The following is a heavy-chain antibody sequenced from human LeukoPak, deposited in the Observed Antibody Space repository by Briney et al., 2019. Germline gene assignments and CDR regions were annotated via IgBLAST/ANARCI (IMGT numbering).Heavy chain of an antibody. CDR2: ISGSGSNT. Sequence: GGSLRLSCAASGFTFSIYAMSWVRQALGKGLEWVSAISGSGSNTYYADSVKGRFTISRDNSKNTLYLQMNSLRAEDTAVYYCAKDLHYYYDSSGYYFAHNYFDYWGQGTLVTVSS. CDR1: GFTFSIYA. CDR3: AKDLHYYYDSSGYYFAHNYFDY. V-gene: IGHV3-23*01. D-gene: IGHD3-22*01. J-gene: IGHJ4*02.